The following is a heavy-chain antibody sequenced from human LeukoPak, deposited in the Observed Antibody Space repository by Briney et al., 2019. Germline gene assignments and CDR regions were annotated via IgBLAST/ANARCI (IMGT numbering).Heavy chain of an antibody. CDR1: GGSFSGYY. CDR3: ARPGGTISTNWFGP. Sequence: SETLSLTCAVYGGSFSGYYWSWIRQPPGKGLERIGEINHSGSTNYNPSLKSRVTISVDTSKNQFSLKLSSVTAADTAVYYCARPGGTISTNWFGPWGQGTLVTVSS. J-gene: IGHJ5*02. CDR2: INHSGST. D-gene: IGHD3-9*01. V-gene: IGHV4-34*01.